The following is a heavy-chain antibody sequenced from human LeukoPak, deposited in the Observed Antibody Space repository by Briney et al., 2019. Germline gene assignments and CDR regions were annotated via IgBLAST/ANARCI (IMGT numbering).Heavy chain of an antibody. J-gene: IGHJ5*02. D-gene: IGHD3-10*01. Sequence: ASVKVSCKASGYTFTDYYIHWVRQAPGQGLEWMGWINPNSGGTNYAQKFQGRVTMTRDTSISTAYMDLSRLRSDDTALYYCARDLWFGVDTNWFDPWGQGTLVTVSS. V-gene: IGHV1-2*02. CDR1: GYTFTDYY. CDR3: ARDLWFGVDTNWFDP. CDR2: INPNSGGT.